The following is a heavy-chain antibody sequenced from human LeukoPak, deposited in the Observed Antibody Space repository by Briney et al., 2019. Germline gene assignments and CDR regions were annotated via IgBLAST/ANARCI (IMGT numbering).Heavy chain of an antibody. CDR3: ARDGLMVYATRYFYYYMDV. D-gene: IGHD2-8*01. Sequence: SVKVSCKASGGTFSSYAISWVRQAPGQGLEWMGGIIPIFGTANYAQKFQGRVTMTRDTSTSTVYMDLRSLRSADTAVYYCARDGLMVYATRYFYYYMDVWGKGTTVTVSS. CDR2: IIPIFGTA. CDR1: GGTFSSYA. V-gene: IGHV1-69*05. J-gene: IGHJ6*03.